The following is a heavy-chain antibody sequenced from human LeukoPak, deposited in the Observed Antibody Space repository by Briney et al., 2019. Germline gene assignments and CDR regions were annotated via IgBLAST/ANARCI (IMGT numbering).Heavy chain of an antibody. J-gene: IGHJ4*02. D-gene: IGHD3-3*01. V-gene: IGHV3-21*01. CDR3: ARVSHWSYFDY. CDR1: GFTFSSYS. Sequence: GGSLRLSCAASGFTFSSYSMSWVRQAPGKGLEWVSSISSSSSYIYYADSVKGRFTISRDNAKNSQYLQMSSLRAEDTAVYYCARVSHWSYFDYWGQGTLVTVPS. CDR2: ISSSSSYI.